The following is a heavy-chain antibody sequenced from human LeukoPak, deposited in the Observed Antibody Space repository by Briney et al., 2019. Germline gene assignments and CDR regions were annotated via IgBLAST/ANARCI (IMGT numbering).Heavy chain of an antibody. V-gene: IGHV4-59*01. Sequence: LETLSLTCTVSGGSISSYYWSWIRQPPGKGLEWIGYIYYSGSTDYNPSLKSRVTISVDTSKNQFSLKLSSVTAADTAVYYCARHRNAVGDHGGLGYWGQGTLVTVSS. CDR3: ARHRNAVGDHGGLGY. J-gene: IGHJ4*02. CDR2: IYYSGST. CDR1: GGSISSYY. D-gene: IGHD3/OR15-3a*01.